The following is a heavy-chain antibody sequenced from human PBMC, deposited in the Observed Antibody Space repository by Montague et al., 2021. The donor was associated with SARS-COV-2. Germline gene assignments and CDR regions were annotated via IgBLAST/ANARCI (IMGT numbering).Heavy chain of an antibody. CDR2: INHYFPS. CDR3: ARGRQHFNMIVVVMTGGEYYLTY. J-gene: IGHJ4*02. D-gene: IGHD3-22*01. V-gene: IGHV4-34*01. Sequence: SETLSLTCAVYGGSSSFSFSSSSSQPSGRAPARVGEINHYFPSTFNASLKSRAAIYFDRPKSKFSLYLSSVTAADTTVYYCARGRQHFNMIVVVMTGGEYYLTYWGQGTPVTVSS. CDR1: GGSSSFSF.